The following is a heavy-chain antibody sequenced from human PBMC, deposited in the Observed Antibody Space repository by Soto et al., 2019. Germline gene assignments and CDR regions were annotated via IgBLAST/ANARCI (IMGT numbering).Heavy chain of an antibody. D-gene: IGHD1-26*01. CDR2: INAGNGNT. Sequence: ASVKVSCKVSGYTLTELSMHWVRQAPGKGLEWMGWINAGNGNTKYSQKFQGRVTITRDTSASTAYMELSSLRSEDTAVYYCARDTEPSDVWGQGATVTVSS. CDR1: GYTLTELS. J-gene: IGHJ6*02. V-gene: IGHV1-3*01. CDR3: ARDTEPSDV.